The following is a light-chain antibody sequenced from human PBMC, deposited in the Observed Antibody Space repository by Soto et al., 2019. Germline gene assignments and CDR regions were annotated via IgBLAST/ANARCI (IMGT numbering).Light chain of an antibody. CDR3: IQDHDDSWT. CDR1: RDIGSD. CDR2: AAY. V-gene: IGKV1-6*01. J-gene: IGKJ1*01. Sequence: ATQMTQSPSCLSASVGDRITITCRASRDIGSDLSWYQQKPGKAHTLLIYAAYNLQSGVQSRFRGSRSGTEFTLTVRSLQPEDFATYYCIQDHDDSWTFGQGTKVDIK.